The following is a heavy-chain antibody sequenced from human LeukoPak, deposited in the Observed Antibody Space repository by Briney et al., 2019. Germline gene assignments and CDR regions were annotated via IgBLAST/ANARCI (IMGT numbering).Heavy chain of an antibody. CDR1: GFSLSIYA. D-gene: IGHD3-16*01. CDR3: AKCEESVYYYYMDV. CDR2: INGRGGRP. Sequence: PGGSLRLSCAASGFSLSIYATSWVRQAPGKGREWVSGINGRGGRPYDADSVKGRLTISRDNSTSTLYLQLNRLRAEDTAVYYCAKCEESVYYYYMDVWGKGTTVTVS. V-gene: IGHV3-23*01. J-gene: IGHJ6*03.